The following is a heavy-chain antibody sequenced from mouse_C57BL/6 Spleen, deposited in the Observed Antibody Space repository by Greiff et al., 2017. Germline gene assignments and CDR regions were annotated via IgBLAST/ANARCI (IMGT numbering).Heavy chain of an antibody. Sequence: QVQLQQPGAELVKPGASVKLSCKASGYTFTSYWMHWVKQRPGQGLEWIGMIHPNSGSTNYNEKFKSKATLTVDKSSRTAYMQLSSLTSEDSAVYYCARGYYYGSSYDYWGQGTTLTVSS. D-gene: IGHD1-1*01. CDR1: GYTFTSYW. CDR2: IHPNSGST. CDR3: ARGYYYGSSYDY. J-gene: IGHJ2*01. V-gene: IGHV1-64*01.